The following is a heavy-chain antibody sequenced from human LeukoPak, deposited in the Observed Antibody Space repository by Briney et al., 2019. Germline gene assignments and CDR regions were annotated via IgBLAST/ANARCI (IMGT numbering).Heavy chain of an antibody. D-gene: IGHD5-12*01. CDR1: GFTFSSYG. CDR3: AKDRDSGYDYEENYFDY. Sequence: GGSLRLSCAASGFTFSSYGMHWVRQAPGKGLEWVAVISYDGSNKYYADSVKGRFTISRDNSKNTLYLQMNSLRAEDTAVYYCAKDRDSGYDYEENYFDYWGQGTLVTVSS. J-gene: IGHJ4*02. CDR2: ISYDGSNK. V-gene: IGHV3-30*18.